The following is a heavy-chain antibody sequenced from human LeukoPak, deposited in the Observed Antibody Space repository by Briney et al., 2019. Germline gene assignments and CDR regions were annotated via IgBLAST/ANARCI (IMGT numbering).Heavy chain of an antibody. CDR2: IRYDGSNK. D-gene: IGHD6-13*01. Sequence: GGSLRLSCAASGFTFSSYGMHWVRQAPGKGLEWVAFIRYDGSNKYYADSVKGRFTISRDNSKSTLYLQMNSLRAEDTAVYYCAKEYSSSWYGVLNWFDPWGQGTLVTVSS. CDR3: AKEYSSSWYGVLNWFDP. V-gene: IGHV3-30*02. J-gene: IGHJ5*02. CDR1: GFTFSSYG.